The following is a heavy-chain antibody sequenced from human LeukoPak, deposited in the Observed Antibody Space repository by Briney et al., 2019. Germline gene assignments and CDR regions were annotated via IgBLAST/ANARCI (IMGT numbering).Heavy chain of an antibody. Sequence: GGSLRLSCAASGFTFSTYGTHWVRQAPGKGLEWVALIRYDGSNKYYADSVKGRFTISRDNSKNTLYVQMNSLRPEDTAVYYCAKDDGSDVAPAGYFDYWGQGTLVTVSS. V-gene: IGHV3-30*02. CDR1: GFTFSTYG. J-gene: IGHJ4*02. CDR2: IRYDGSNK. CDR3: AKDDGSDVAPAGYFDY. D-gene: IGHD3-16*01.